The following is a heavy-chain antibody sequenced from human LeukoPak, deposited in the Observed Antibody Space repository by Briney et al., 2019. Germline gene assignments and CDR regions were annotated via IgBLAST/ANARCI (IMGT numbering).Heavy chain of an antibody. CDR3: VRVSYSSSWYTYYYYGMDV. J-gene: IGHJ6*02. D-gene: IGHD6-13*01. V-gene: IGHV1-46*01. CDR1: GYTFTSYC. CDR2: INPSGGST. Sequence: ASVKVSCKASGYTFTSYCMHWVRQTPGQGLEWMGIINPSGGSTSYAQKFQGRVTMTRDTSTSTVYMELSSLRSEDTAVYYCVRVSYSSSWYTYYYYGMDVWGQGTTVTVSS.